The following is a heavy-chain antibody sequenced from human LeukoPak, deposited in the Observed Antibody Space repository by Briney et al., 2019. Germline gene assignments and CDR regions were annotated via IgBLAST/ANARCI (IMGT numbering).Heavy chain of an antibody. CDR2: IYYSGST. J-gene: IGHJ2*01. CDR1: GGSISSYY. D-gene: IGHD3-22*01. Sequence: SETLSLTCTVSGGSISSYYWSWIRQPPGEGLEWIGYIYYSGSTNYNPSLKSRVTISVDTSKNQFSLKLSSVTAADTAVYYCARAEYYYDSSGYRNWYFDLWGRGTLVTVSS. V-gene: IGHV4-59*12. CDR3: ARAEYYYDSSGYRNWYFDL.